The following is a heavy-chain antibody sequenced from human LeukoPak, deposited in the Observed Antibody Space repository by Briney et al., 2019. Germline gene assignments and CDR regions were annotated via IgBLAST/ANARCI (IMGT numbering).Heavy chain of an antibody. V-gene: IGHV3-48*04. CDR1: GFTFSTYS. Sequence: GGSLRLSCAASGFTFSTYSMNWVRRAPGKGLEWVSYISSSSRTMYYADSVKGRFTISRDNAKNSLYLQMDSLRAEDTAVYYCARDLGLYDYGGNIDYWGQGTLVTVSS. J-gene: IGHJ4*02. D-gene: IGHD4-23*01. CDR3: ARDLGLYDYGGNIDY. CDR2: ISSSSRTM.